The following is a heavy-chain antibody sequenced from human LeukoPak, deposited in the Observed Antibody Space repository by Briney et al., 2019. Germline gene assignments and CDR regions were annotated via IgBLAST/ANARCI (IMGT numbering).Heavy chain of an antibody. V-gene: IGHV4-59*08. CDR2: FYNNGRPSSDST. CDR3: TSHHRLAWFDP. Sequence: AETLSLTCTVSGGSITSSDWSWIGQPPGKGREGSGYFYNNGRPSSDSTNTSPSLKTRVTISLDTSKNQFSLNLSSVTAADTAVYYCTSHHRLAWFDPWGQGTLVTVSS. CDR1: GGSITSSD. D-gene: IGHD4-17*01. J-gene: IGHJ5*02.